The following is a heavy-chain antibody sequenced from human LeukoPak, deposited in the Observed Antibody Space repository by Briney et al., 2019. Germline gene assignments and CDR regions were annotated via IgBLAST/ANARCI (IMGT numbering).Heavy chain of an antibody. V-gene: IGHV1-18*01. J-gene: IGHJ4*02. D-gene: IGHD3-22*01. CDR2: ISAYNGNT. Sequence: ASVKVSCKASGYTFTSYGISWVRQAPGQGLEWMGWISAYNGNTNYAQKLQGRVTMTTDTSTSTAYMELRSLRSDATAVYYCARSLFYYDSSGYQIDYWGQGTLVTVSS. CDR3: ARSLFYYDSSGYQIDY. CDR1: GYTFTSYG.